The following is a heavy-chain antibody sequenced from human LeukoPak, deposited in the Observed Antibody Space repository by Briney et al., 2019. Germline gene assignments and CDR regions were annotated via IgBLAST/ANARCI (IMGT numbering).Heavy chain of an antibody. V-gene: IGHV1-46*01. CDR2: INPSGGST. CDR1: GYTFTSYY. CDR3: ARDLGEVTMVRGVIIKGYYYYYMDV. Sequence: GASVKVSCKASGYTFTSYYMHWVRQAPGQGLEWMGIINPSGGSTSYAQKFQGRVTMTRDTSTSTVYMELSSLRSEDTAVYYCARDLGEVTMVRGVIIKGYYYYYMDVWGKGTTVTISS. D-gene: IGHD3-10*01. J-gene: IGHJ6*03.